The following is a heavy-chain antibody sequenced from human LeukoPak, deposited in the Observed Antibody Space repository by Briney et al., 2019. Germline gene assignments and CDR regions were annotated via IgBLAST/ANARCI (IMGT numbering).Heavy chain of an antibody. CDR2: IYSSGTT. V-gene: IGHV4-4*07. D-gene: IGHD6-19*01. CDR1: GGSISNYY. CDR3: ARHAGYSSGWYGTYGMDV. Sequence: SETLSLTCTVSGGSISNYYWSWIRQPAGKGLEWIGRIYSSGTTIYNPSLKSRVTISVDTSKNQFSLKLRSVTAADTAVYYCARHAGYSSGWYGTYGMDVWGQGTTVTVSS. J-gene: IGHJ6*02.